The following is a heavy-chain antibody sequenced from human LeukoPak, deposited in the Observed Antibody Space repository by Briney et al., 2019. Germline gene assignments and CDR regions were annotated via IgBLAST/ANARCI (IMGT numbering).Heavy chain of an antibody. CDR1: GGSISSGYY. Sequence: SETLSLTCTVSGGSISSGYYWGWIRQPPGKGLEWIGSIYHSGSTYYNPSLKSRVTISVDTSKNQFSLKLSSVTAADTAVYYCARLTVNSSGLFDYWGQGTLVTVSS. D-gene: IGHD6-19*01. J-gene: IGHJ4*02. CDR3: ARLTVNSSGLFDY. CDR2: IYHSGST. V-gene: IGHV4-38-2*02.